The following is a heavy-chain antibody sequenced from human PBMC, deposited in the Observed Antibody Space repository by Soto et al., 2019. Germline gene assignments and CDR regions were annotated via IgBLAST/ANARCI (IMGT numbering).Heavy chain of an antibody. CDR2: INASNGNT. CDR3: ASGFRGGDADWFDP. V-gene: IGHV1-3*01. J-gene: IGHJ5*02. CDR1: GYTFTSYA. Sequence: QVQLVQSGAEVKKPGASVKVSCKASGYTFTSYAMHWVRQAPGQSLEWMGWINASNGNTKYSKKFQGKVTITRDTSASTAYMELSSQRSEDTAVYYCASGFRGGDADWFDPWGQGTLVTVSS. D-gene: IGHD2-21*02.